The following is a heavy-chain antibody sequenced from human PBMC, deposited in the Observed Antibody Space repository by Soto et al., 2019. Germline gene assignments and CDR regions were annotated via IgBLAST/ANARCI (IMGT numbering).Heavy chain of an antibody. Sequence: ASVKVSCKASGYTFTSYGIHWVRQAPGQRLERMGWINAANGDTKYSPKFQGRVTITRDTSASTAYMELSSLRSEDTAVCYCVRRPVSATGIDWFDPWGQGTLVTVS. CDR3: VRRPVSATGIDWFDP. V-gene: IGHV1-3*01. J-gene: IGHJ5*02. D-gene: IGHD6-13*01. CDR2: INAANGDT. CDR1: GYTFTSYG.